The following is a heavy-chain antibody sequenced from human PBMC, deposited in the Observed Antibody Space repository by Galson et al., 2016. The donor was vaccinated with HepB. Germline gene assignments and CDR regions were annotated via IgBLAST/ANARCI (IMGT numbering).Heavy chain of an antibody. CDR3: ARGDVREATNYYDSSGYYARKKTYYYYSMDV. Sequence: SLRLSCAASGFTFSSYTMNWVRQAPGRGLEWVAHIRSSGGTMYYADSVRGRFTISRDSAKNSPYLQMNSLSDEDTAVYYCARGDVREATNYYDSSGYYARKKTYYYYSMDVWGQGTRVTVSS. CDR2: IRSSGGTM. V-gene: IGHV3-48*02. CDR1: GFTFSSYT. D-gene: IGHD3-22*01. J-gene: IGHJ6*02.